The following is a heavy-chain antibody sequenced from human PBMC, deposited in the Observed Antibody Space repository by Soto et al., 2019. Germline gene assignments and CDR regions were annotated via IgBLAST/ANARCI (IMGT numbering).Heavy chain of an antibody. J-gene: IGHJ4*02. D-gene: IGHD3-10*01. CDR2: IIPVFGTT. CDR1: GDTFSGYP. CDR3: ARDGGFGELKY. V-gene: IGHV1-69*18. Sequence: QVQLVQSGAELKKPGSSVKVSCKASGDTFSGYPINWVRQAPGEGLEWMGRIIPVFGTTNDAQRFEGRVTFTGDESTNTAYMEWRGLLSEDTAVYYCARDGGFGELKYWGPGTVVTVSS.